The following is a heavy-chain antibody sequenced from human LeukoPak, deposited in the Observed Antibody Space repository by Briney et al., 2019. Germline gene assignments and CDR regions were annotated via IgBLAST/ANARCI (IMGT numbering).Heavy chain of an antibody. CDR3: AREGSTSFDY. Sequence: GGSLRLSCAASGFTFSSYLMHWVRQAPGKGLVWVSRINTDGSSTNYADSVKGRFTISRDNAKNTLYLQMNSLRAEDTAVYYCAREGSTSFDYWGQGTLVTVSS. CDR1: GFTFSSYL. D-gene: IGHD2-2*01. CDR2: INTDGSST. V-gene: IGHV3-74*01. J-gene: IGHJ4*02.